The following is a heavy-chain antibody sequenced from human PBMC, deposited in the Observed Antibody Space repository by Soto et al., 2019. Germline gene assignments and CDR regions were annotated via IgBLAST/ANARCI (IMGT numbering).Heavy chain of an antibody. CDR1: GFTFSSYA. Sequence: GGSVRLSCAASGFTFSSYAMSWVRQALGKGLEWVSAISGSGGSTYYADSVKGRFTISRDNSKNTLYLQMKSLRAEDTAVYYCAIDIDEAARPYYYYYYMDVWGKGTTVTVSS. V-gene: IGHV3-23*01. J-gene: IGHJ6*03. D-gene: IGHD6-13*01. CDR3: AIDIDEAARPYYYYYYMDV. CDR2: ISGSGGST.